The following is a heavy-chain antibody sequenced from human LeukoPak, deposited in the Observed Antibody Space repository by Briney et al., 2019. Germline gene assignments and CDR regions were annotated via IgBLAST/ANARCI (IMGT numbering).Heavy chain of an antibody. V-gene: IGHV1-69*13. Sequence: SVEVSCKASGGTFSNYAITWVRQTPGQGLELIGTVIPILLTPRYAPKFQDRVTITADEATTTVYLDLSSLTSEDTAVYYCATPDYGGGGHHRQFAYWGQGTLITVSS. CDR1: GGTFSNYA. CDR2: VIPILLTP. J-gene: IGHJ4*02. CDR3: ATPDYGGGGHHRQFAY. D-gene: IGHD4-17*01.